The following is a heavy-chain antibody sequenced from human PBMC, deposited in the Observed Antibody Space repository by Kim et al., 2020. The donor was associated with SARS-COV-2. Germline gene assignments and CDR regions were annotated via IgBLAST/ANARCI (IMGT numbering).Heavy chain of an antibody. Sequence: GGSLRLSCAASGFTVINSYMTWVRQAPGKGLEWVSTIYTSGATYYADSVRGRFTVSRDNSKNALFLQMTTLRAEDTAVYFCARGLVGSTTSFDSWGQG. CDR2: IYTSGAT. CDR1: GFTVINSY. J-gene: IGHJ4*02. D-gene: IGHD1-26*01. CDR3: ARGLVGSTTSFDS. V-gene: IGHV3-66*01.